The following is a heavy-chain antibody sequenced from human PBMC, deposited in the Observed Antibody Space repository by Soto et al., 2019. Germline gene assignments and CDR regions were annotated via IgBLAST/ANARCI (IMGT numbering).Heavy chain of an antibody. D-gene: IGHD4-17*01. CDR3: AREPLVYGDYEVGYFDY. CDR2: IIPIFGTA. V-gene: IGHV1-69*13. CDR1: GGTYSGYG. Sequence: SVKVSSKISGGTYSGYGFSWVRLAPGQGLEWMGGIIPIFGTANYAQKFQGRVTITADESTNTVYMELSSLRSEDTAVYYCAREPLVYGDYEVGYFDYWGRG. J-gene: IGHJ4*02.